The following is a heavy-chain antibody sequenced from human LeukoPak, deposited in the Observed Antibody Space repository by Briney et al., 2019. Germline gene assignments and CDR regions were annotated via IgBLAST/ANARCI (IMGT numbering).Heavy chain of an antibody. CDR2: IYYSGST. Sequence: SETLSLTCTVSGGSISSYYWSWIRQPPGKGLEWIGYIYYSGSTNYNPSLKSRVTISVDTSKNQFSLKLSSVTAADTAVYYCARDRYGSGSYYLFDYWGQGTLVTVSS. D-gene: IGHD3-10*01. CDR1: GGSISSYY. J-gene: IGHJ4*02. V-gene: IGHV4-59*01. CDR3: ARDRYGSGSYYLFDY.